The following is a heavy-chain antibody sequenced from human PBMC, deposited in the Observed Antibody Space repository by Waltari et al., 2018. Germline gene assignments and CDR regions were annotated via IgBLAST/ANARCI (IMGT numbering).Heavy chain of an antibody. Sequence: EVQLVESGGGLVQPGGSLRLSCAASGFTFSSYSMNWVRQAPGKGLEWVSYISSSSSTIYYADSVKGRFTISRDNAKNSLYLQMNSLRAEDTAVYYCATLPWNWNYVGHFDYWGQGTLVTVSS. D-gene: IGHD1-7*01. CDR3: ATLPWNWNYVGHFDY. CDR1: GFTFSSYS. CDR2: ISSSSSTI. V-gene: IGHV3-48*04. J-gene: IGHJ4*02.